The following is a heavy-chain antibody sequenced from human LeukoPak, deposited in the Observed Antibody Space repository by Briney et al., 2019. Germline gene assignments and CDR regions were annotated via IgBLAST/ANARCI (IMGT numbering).Heavy chain of an antibody. J-gene: IGHJ4*02. CDR1: GFTFSSYW. V-gene: IGHV3-7*01. D-gene: IGHD6-19*01. Sequence: PGGSLRLSCAASGFTFSSYWMSWVRQAPGKGLEGVANIKQDGSEKYYVDSVKGRFTISRDNAKNSLFLQMNSLRAEDTAVYYCARGPAAGNLLGYWGQGTLVTVPS. CDR3: ARGPAAGNLLGY. CDR2: IKQDGSEK.